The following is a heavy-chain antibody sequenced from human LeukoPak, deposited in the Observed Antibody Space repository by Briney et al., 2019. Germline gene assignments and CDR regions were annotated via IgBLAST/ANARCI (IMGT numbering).Heavy chain of an antibody. CDR1: GDSISSYY. CDR3: ARGGDYLFDY. V-gene: IGHV4-59*01. Sequence: PSETLSLTCTVSGDSISSYYWSWIRQPPGKGLECIGYIYYSGTTIYNPSLKSRVTISVDTSKNQFSLKLRSVTAADTAVYYCARGGDYLFDYWGQGTLVTVSS. D-gene: IGHD4-17*01. J-gene: IGHJ4*02. CDR2: IYYSGTT.